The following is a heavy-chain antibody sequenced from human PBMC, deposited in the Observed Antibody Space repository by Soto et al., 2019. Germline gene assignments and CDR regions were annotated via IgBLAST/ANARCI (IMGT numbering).Heavy chain of an antibody. CDR3: ARAIGPTLFDY. CDR2: IGTTGDT. CDR1: GFTFSSYD. J-gene: IGHJ4*02. Sequence: GWSLRLSCSASGFTFSSYDMHWVRQGTGKGLEWVSAIGTTGDTYYAGSVKGRFTISRENAKKSLYLQMNSVRAGDTGIYFCARAIGPTLFDYWGQGTMVTVSS. D-gene: IGHD3-22*01. V-gene: IGHV3-13*04.